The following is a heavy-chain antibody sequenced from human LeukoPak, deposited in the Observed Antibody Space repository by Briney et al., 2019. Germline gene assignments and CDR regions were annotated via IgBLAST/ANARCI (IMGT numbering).Heavy chain of an antibody. V-gene: IGHV3-30*02. CDR1: GFTFSSYG. CDR3: TTEWGMSGYYQTDY. J-gene: IGHJ4*02. D-gene: IGHD3-22*01. Sequence: GGSLRLSCAASGFTFSSYGMHWVRQAPGKGLEWVAYIQYDGSNEQYAHSVKGRFRISRDSSKNILYLQMNSLRAEDTAVYYCTTEWGMSGYYQTDYWGQGTLVTVSS. CDR2: IQYDGSNE.